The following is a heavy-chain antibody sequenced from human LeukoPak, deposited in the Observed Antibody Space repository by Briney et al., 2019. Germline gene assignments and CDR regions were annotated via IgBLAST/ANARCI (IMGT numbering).Heavy chain of an antibody. Sequence: ASVKVSCKASGYTFSNYDITWVRQAPGQGLEWLGWISAYNGDTNYAQKLQGRVTMTTDTSTGTAYMELRSLRSDDTAVYYCAKDRNAGASDYWGQGTLVTVSS. V-gene: IGHV1-18*01. CDR3: AKDRNAGASDY. D-gene: IGHD1-1*01. J-gene: IGHJ4*02. CDR1: GYTFSNYD. CDR2: ISAYNGDT.